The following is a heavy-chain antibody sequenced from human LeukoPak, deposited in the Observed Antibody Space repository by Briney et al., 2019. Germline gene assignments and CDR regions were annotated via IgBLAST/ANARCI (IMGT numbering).Heavy chain of an antibody. CDR3: ARLPSNFWSGYGYFDY. Sequence: SETLSLTCTVSGGSISSYYWSWIRQPPGKGLEWIGYIYYSGSTNYNPSLKSRVTISVDTSKNQFSLKLNSVTAADTAVYYCARLPSNFWSGYGYFDYWGQGTLVTVSS. J-gene: IGHJ4*02. CDR1: GGSISSYY. CDR2: IYYSGST. V-gene: IGHV4-59*12. D-gene: IGHD3-3*01.